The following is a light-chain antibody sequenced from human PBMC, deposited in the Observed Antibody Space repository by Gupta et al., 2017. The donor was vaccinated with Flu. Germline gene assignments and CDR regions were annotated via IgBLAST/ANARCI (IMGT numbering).Light chain of an antibody. CDR3: PVWDSSSGHVV. J-gene: IGLJ2*01. CDR1: NVGNKN. Sequence: SVLTQPSSVSVAPGPTATLTCGGKNVGNKNVNWYQQKAGQTPVLVVYDDSQRPSGIPERFSGSNSGDMATLTIRRVGVEDEADYYCPVWDSSSGHVVFGGGTKLTVL. V-gene: IGLV3-21*02. CDR2: DDS.